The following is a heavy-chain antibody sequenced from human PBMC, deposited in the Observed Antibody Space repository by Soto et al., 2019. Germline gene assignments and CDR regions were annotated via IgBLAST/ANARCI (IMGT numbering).Heavy chain of an antibody. Sequence: ASVKVSCKASGYTFTSFGISWVRQAPGQGLEWMGWISAYTGNTNYAQKVQGRVTMTTDTSTSTAYMELRSLRSDDTAVYYCARSRYCSSTSCYGPGYYYFMDVWGKGTTVTVSS. J-gene: IGHJ6*03. CDR1: GYTFTSFG. D-gene: IGHD2-2*01. V-gene: IGHV1-18*01. CDR2: ISAYTGNT. CDR3: ARSRYCSSTSCYGPGYYYFMDV.